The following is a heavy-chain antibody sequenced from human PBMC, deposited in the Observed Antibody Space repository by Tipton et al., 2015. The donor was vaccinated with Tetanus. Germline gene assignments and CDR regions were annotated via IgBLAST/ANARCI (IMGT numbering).Heavy chain of an antibody. Sequence: TLSLTCSVSGSSMSSYYWSWIRQTPGKRLEWIGYITYGARTKYNPSLTSRVTLSLEASKNEFSLRLSSVTAADTAVYHCARVKVSVYGTQVDYFLDSWGQGTLVTVSS. V-gene: IGHV4-59*01. CDR3: ARVKVSVYGTQVDYFLDS. J-gene: IGHJ4*02. CDR1: GSSMSSYY. D-gene: IGHD2/OR15-2a*01. CDR2: ITYGART.